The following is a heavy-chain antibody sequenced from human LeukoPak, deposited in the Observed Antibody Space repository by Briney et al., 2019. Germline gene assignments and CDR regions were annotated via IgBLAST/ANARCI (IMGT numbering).Heavy chain of an antibody. J-gene: IGHJ4*02. CDR3: AIGGDSSTSCYRCFNY. D-gene: IGHD2-2*01. Sequence: NLGESLKISCEGSGYSFTNYWIGWVRQMPGKGLEWMGIIYPDDSDTRYSPSFQGHVTISADKSIGTAYLQWSSLKASDTAMYYCAIGGDSSTSCYRCFNYWGQGTLVTVSS. CDR1: GYSFTNYW. CDR2: IYPDDSDT. V-gene: IGHV5-51*01.